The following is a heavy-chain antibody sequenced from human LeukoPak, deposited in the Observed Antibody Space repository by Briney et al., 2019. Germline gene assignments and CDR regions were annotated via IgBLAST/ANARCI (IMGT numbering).Heavy chain of an antibody. Sequence: SQTLSLTCTVSGDSISSGSYYWSWIRQPAGKGLEWIGRIYTSGSTNYNPSLKSRVTISVDTSKNQFSLKLSSVTAADTAVYFRARNSCSGGSCYDNRGYFDYWGQGTLVTVSS. CDR2: IYTSGST. D-gene: IGHD2-15*01. V-gene: IGHV4-61*02. CDR3: ARNSCSGGSCYDNRGYFDY. CDR1: GDSISSGSYY. J-gene: IGHJ4*02.